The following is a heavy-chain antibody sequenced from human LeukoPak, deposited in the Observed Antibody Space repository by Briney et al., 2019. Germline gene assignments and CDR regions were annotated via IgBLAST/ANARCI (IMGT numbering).Heavy chain of an antibody. CDR2: IIPIFGTA. J-gene: IGHJ6*04. CDR3: AREAIGGMDV. Sequence: SVRVSRKASVGTFSSYAISWVRQAPGQGLEWMGGIIPIFGTANYAQKFQGRVTITADESTSTAYMELSSLRSEDTAVYYCAREAIGGMDVWGKGTTVTVSS. CDR1: VGTFSSYA. V-gene: IGHV1-69*13.